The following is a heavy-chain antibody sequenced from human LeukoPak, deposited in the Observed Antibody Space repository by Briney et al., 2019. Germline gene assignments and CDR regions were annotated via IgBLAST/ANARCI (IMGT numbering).Heavy chain of an antibody. Sequence: PSETLSLTCTVSGGSISSYYWNWIRQPAGNALEWIGRIHSSGSTNYNPSLKSRVTMSVDTSKNQFSLKLNSVTAADMAVYYCARGSGGGSGRYYKDHYYGMDVWGPGTTVTVS. J-gene: IGHJ6*02. V-gene: IGHV4-4*07. CDR2: IHSSGST. CDR3: ARGSGGGSGRYYKDHYYGMDV. D-gene: IGHD3-10*01. CDR1: GGSISSYY.